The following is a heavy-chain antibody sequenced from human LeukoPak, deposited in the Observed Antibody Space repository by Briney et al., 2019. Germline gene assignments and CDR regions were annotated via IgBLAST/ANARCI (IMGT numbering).Heavy chain of an antibody. Sequence: ASVKVSCKASGYTLTELSMHWVRQAPGKGLEWMGGFDPEDGERIYAQKFQGRLTMTEDTSTDTAYMVLSSLRSEDTAVYYCATLIGDNYFGMDVWGKGTTVTVSS. V-gene: IGHV1-24*01. J-gene: IGHJ6*04. CDR3: ATLIGDNYFGMDV. D-gene: IGHD3-16*01. CDR1: GYTLTELS. CDR2: FDPEDGER.